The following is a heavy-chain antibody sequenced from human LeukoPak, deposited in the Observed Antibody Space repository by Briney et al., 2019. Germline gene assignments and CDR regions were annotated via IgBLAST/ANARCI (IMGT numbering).Heavy chain of an antibody. D-gene: IGHD3-10*01. J-gene: IGHJ4*02. Sequence: SETLSLNCAVYGGSFSGYYWSWIRQPPGKGLEWIGEINHSGSTNYNPSLKSRVTISVDTSKNQFSLKLSSVTAADTAVYYCARVRGVSGPWGQGTMVTVSS. V-gene: IGHV4-34*01. CDR2: INHSGST. CDR3: ARVRGVSGP. CDR1: GGSFSGYY.